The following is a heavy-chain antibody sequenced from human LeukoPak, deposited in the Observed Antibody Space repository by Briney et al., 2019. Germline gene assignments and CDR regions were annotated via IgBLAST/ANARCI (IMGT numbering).Heavy chain of an antibody. CDR2: TYYSGST. V-gene: IGHV4-39*01. J-gene: IGHJ4*02. CDR3: ASMDYSDPDY. D-gene: IGHD4-17*01. Sequence: SETLSLTCTVSGGSISSSSYYWGWIRQPPGKGLEWIGSTYYSGSTYYNPSLRSRVTISVDTSKSQFSLKLSSVTAADTAVYYCASMDYSDPDYWGQGTLVTVSS. CDR1: GGSISSSSYY.